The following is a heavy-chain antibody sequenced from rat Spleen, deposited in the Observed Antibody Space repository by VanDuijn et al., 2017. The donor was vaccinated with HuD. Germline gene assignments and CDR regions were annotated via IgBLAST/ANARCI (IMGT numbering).Heavy chain of an antibody. CDR2: IIYDGSRT. V-gene: IGHV5-17*01. CDR1: GFIFSDHY. CDR3: TRLWDS. J-gene: IGHJ2*01. Sequence: EVQLVKSDGGLVQPGRSLKLSCAASGFIFSDHYVAWVRQAPTKGLEWVATIIYDGSRTYYRDSVKGRFTISRDNAKSTLLLQMNSLRSEDTATYYCTRLWDSWGQGVMVTVSS.